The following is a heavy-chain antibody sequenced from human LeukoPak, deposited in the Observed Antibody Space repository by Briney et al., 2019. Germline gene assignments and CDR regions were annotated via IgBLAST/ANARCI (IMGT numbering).Heavy chain of an antibody. CDR1: GGSFSGYY. V-gene: IGHV4-34*01. J-gene: IGHJ6*03. Sequence: SETLSLTCAVYGGSFSGYYWSWIRQPPGKGLEWIGEINHSGSTNYNPSLKSRVTISVDTSKNQFSLKLSSVTAADTAVYYCARSRRAPKGYYYYMDVWGKGTTVTVSS. CDR2: INHSGST. CDR3: ARSRRAPKGYYYYMDV.